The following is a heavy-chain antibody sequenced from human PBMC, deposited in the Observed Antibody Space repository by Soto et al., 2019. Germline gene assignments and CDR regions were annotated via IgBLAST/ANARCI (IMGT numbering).Heavy chain of an antibody. Sequence: SETLSLTCSVSGGPINSYWWSWIRQPAGKGLEWIGRVYSSGTTDYNPSLNSRATLSVETSKNQFSLKLSSVTAADTAVYYCARDIGSYAYGEGYWGQGIQVTVSS. J-gene: IGHJ4*02. CDR3: ARDIGSYAYGEGY. CDR2: VYSSGTT. CDR1: GGPINSYW. V-gene: IGHV4-4*07. D-gene: IGHD3-10*01.